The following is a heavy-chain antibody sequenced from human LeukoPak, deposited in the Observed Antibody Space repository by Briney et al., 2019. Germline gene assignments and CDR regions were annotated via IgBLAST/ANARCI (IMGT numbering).Heavy chain of an antibody. CDR3: AKLSPRGSEVVVITSFDY. Sequence: QAGGSLSLSCAASGFTLSTYWMHWLRQAPGKGLVWVSRINSAGSTTTYADSVKGRFTISIDNSKNTLYLQMNSLRAEDTAVYYCAKLSPRGSEVVVITSFDYWGQGTLVTVSS. CDR1: GFTLSTYW. D-gene: IGHD3-22*01. V-gene: IGHV3-74*01. CDR2: INSAGSTT. J-gene: IGHJ4*02.